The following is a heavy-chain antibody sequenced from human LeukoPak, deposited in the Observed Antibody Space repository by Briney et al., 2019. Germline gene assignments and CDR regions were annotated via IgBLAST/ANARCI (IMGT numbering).Heavy chain of an antibody. CDR3: ARGMKRVAGATWAPFDY. J-gene: IGHJ4*02. CDR2: INPNSGGT. D-gene: IGHD1-26*01. CDR1: GYTFTGYY. Sequence: ASVKVSCKASGYTFTGYYMHWVRQAPGQGLEWMGRINPNSGGTNYAQKFQGRVTMTRDTSISTAYMELRRLRSDDTAVYYCARGMKRVAGATWAPFDYWGQGTLVTVSS. V-gene: IGHV1-2*06.